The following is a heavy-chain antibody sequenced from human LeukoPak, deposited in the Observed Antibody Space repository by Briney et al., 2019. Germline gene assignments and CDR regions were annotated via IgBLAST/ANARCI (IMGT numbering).Heavy chain of an antibody. J-gene: IGHJ6*03. CDR2: IIPIFGTA. CDR1: GYTFTGYY. Sequence: SVKVSCKASGYTFTGYYMHWVRQAPGQGLEWMGRIIPIFGTANYAQKFQGRVTITTDESTSTAYMELSSLRSEDTAVYYCARSTTVTTWDYYYYMDVWGKGTTVTVSS. CDR3: ARSTTVTTWDYYYYMDV. V-gene: IGHV1-69*05. D-gene: IGHD4-11*01.